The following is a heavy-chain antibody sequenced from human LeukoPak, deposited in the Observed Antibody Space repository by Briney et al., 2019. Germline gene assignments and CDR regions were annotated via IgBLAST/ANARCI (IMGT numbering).Heavy chain of an antibody. D-gene: IGHD5-12*01. CDR1: GFTFSSYW. J-gene: IGHJ6*02. CDR3: ARDWAYVDIVATITFDFYSGMDV. Sequence: GGSLRLSCAASGFTFSSYWMGWVRQAPGKGLEGVANIKQEESEKYYVDSVKGRFTISRDNAKNSLYLQMNSLRAEDTAVYYCARDWAYVDIVATITFDFYSGMDVWGQGTTVTVSS. V-gene: IGHV3-7*01. CDR2: IKQEESEK.